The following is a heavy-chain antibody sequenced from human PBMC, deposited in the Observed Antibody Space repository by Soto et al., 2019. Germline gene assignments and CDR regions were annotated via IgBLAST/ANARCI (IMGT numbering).Heavy chain of an antibody. CDR2: MYYSGSK. CDR3: ARIKIVGILTYYMDV. V-gene: IGHV4-39*01. Sequence: QVQLQESGPGLVKPLETLSLSCTVSGDSISSSSSYYWGWIRQPPGKGLEWIANMYYSGSKYYNPSLNSRDTISLAPSENQFSLKLSAATAADTAVYYCARIKIVGILTYYMDVWGKGTPVTVSS. J-gene: IGHJ6*03. D-gene: IGHD3-3*01. CDR1: GDSISSSSSYY.